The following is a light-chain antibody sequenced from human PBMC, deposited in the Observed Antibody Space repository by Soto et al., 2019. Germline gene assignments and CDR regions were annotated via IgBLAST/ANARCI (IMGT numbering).Light chain of an antibody. V-gene: IGKV3-11*01. CDR1: QSGRSY. CDR3: QQRGNWPPVT. Sequence: EIVLTQSPATLYLSPGERATLSCRASQSGRSYLAWYQQKPGQAPRLLIYDASNRATGIPARFSGSGSGTDLTLTISSLEPEDFAIYYCQQRGNWPPVTFGGGTKVEIK. CDR2: DAS. J-gene: IGKJ4*01.